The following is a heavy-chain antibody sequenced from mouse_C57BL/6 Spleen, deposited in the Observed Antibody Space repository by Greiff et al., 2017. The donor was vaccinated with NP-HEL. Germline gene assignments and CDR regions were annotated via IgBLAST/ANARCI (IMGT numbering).Heavy chain of an antibody. Sequence: QVQLQQPVAELVKPGASVKMSCKASGYTFTSYCITWVKQRPGQGLEWIGDIYPGSGSTNYTEKFKSKATLTADTSSSTAYMQLSSLTSEDSAVYYCARDFHYYGSSYFDYWGKGTTVTVSS. D-gene: IGHD1-1*01. V-gene: IGHV1-55*01. CDR3: ARDFHYYGSSYFDY. J-gene: IGHJ2*01. CDR1: GYTFTSYC. CDR2: IYPGSGST.